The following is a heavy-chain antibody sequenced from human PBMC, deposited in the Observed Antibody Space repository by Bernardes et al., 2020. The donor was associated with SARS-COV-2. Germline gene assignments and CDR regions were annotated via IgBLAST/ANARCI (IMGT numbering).Heavy chain of an antibody. CDR2: IYSSGTT. CDR3: ARHRKSCTNGVCQTYYYYALDV. CDR1: GDSSKYYY. V-gene: IGHV4-59*08. Sequence: TLSLTCTVSGDSSKYYYWSWIRQTPGKGLEWIGCIYSSGTTTYNPSLKSRVTISIDTSQNQFSLRLTSVTAADTAIYYCARHRKSCTNGVCQTYYYYALDVWGQGTTVTVSS. J-gene: IGHJ6*02. D-gene: IGHD2-8*01.